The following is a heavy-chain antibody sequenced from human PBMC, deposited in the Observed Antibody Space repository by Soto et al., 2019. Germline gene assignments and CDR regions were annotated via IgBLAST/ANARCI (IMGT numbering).Heavy chain of an antibody. CDR2: ISAYNGNT. V-gene: IGHV1-18*01. J-gene: IGHJ5*02. Sequence: ASVKVSCKASGYTFTSYGISWVRQAPGQGLEWMGWISAYNGNTNYAQKLQGRVTMTTDTSTSTAYMELRSLRSDDTAVYYCARASEYGYDFYTWLEPWGQGTLVTVSS. D-gene: IGHD5-12*01. CDR3: ARASEYGYDFYTWLEP. CDR1: GYTFTSYG.